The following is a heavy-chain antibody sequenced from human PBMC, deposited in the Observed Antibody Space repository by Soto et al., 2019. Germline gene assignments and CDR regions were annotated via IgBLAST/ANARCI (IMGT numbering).Heavy chain of an antibody. D-gene: IGHD6-19*01. CDR3: AKDSSSGWSRGRDYFDY. V-gene: IGHV3-30*18. CDR2: ISYDGSNK. J-gene: IGHJ4*02. Sequence: GGSLRLSCAASGFTFSSYGMHWVRQAPGKGLEWVAVISYDGSNKYYSDSVKGRFTISRDNSKNTLYLQMNSLRAEDTAVYYCAKDSSSGWSRGRDYFDYWGQGTLVTVSS. CDR1: GFTFSSYG.